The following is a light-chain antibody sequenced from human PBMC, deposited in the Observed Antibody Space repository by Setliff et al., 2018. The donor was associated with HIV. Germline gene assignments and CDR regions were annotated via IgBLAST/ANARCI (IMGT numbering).Light chain of an antibody. CDR3: AAWDDSLNDYV. J-gene: IGLJ1*01. CDR2: SNN. V-gene: IGLV1-44*01. Sequence: QSVLTQPPSASGTPGQRVSISCSGSSSNIGSNTVNWYQQLRGTAPKLLIYSNNQRPSGVPDRFSGSKSGTSASLAISGLQSEDEAAYFCAAWDDSLNDYVFGTGTKVNVL. CDR1: SSNIGSNT.